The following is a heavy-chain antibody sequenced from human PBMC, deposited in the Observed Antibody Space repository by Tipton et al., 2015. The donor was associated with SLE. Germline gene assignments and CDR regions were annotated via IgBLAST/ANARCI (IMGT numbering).Heavy chain of an antibody. J-gene: IGHJ4*02. V-gene: IGHV4-38-2*02. CDR3: VRDVTSSGVSDS. CDR2: IYHSGST. Sequence: TLSLTCTVSGYSISSGYYWGWIRQPPGKGLEWIGSIYHSGSTYYNPSLKSRVTISVDTSKNQFSLKLSSVTAADTAVYFCVRDVTSSGVSDSWGQGTLVTVSS. CDR1: GYSISSGYY. D-gene: IGHD6-19*01.